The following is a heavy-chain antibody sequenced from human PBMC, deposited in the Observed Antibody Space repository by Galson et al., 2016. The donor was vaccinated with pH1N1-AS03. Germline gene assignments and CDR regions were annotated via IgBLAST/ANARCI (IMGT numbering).Heavy chain of an antibody. V-gene: IGHV3-48*03. CDR1: GFTFSNYE. D-gene: IGHD3-22*01. CDR3: ARDPKYATSGYYYPLFDS. CDR2: ISNSGTTV. J-gene: IGHJ5*01. Sequence: SLRLSCAASGFTFSNYEMNWVRQAPGKGLEWVSYISNSGTTVHYADSVKGRFTISRDNAKNSLYLQLSSLKAEDTAVYYCARDPKYATSGYYYPLFDSWGQGPLVTVSS.